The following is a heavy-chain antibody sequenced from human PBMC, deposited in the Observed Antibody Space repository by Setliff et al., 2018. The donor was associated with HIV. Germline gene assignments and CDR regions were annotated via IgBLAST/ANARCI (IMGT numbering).Heavy chain of an antibody. CDR1: GSTFSTYD. D-gene: IGHD3-10*01. V-gene: IGHV1-8*01. Sequence: ASVKVSCKASGSTFSTYDINWVRQAPGQGPEWMGWMNPNSGNTGYAPKLQGRVTMTRNTSISTAYMELSSLRSDDTAVYYCARCALLWFGEASDAFDIWGQGTMVTVSS. CDR3: ARCALLWFGEASDAFDI. J-gene: IGHJ3*02. CDR2: MNPNSGNT.